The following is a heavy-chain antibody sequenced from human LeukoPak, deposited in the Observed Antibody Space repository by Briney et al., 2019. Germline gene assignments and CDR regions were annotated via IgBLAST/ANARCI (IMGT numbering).Heavy chain of an antibody. CDR2: IRYDGSNK. V-gene: IGHV3-30*02. Sequence: GGSLRLSCAASGFTFSSYGMHWVRQALGKGLEWVAFIRYDGSNKYYADSVKGRFTISRDNSKNTLYLQMNSLRAEDTAVYYCAKDLGFWVYMDVWGKGTTVTVSS. CDR1: GFTFSSYG. D-gene: IGHD3-3*01. CDR3: AKDLGFWVYMDV. J-gene: IGHJ6*03.